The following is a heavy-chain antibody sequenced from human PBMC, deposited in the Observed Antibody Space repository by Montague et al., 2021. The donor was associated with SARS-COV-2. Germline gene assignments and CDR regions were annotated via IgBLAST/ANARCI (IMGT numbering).Heavy chain of an antibody. V-gene: IGHV3-48*03. CDR3: AGEVAGCHGDCNDY. J-gene: IGHJ4*02. CDR2: ISSSGGSI. Sequence: SLRLSCAASGFAFSSYEMNWVRQAPGKGLEWIAYISSSGGSIQYADFMMGRFTIFRDNARNSLYLLMNSLRAEDTAVYYCAGEVAGCHGDCNDYWGQGTLVTVSS. D-gene: IGHD2-21*02. CDR1: GFAFSSYE.